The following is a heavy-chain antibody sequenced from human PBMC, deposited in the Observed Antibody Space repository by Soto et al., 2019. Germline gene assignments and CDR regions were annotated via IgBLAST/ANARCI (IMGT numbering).Heavy chain of an antibody. CDR3: ARGGPGGGSYYYLPRYAFDI. V-gene: IGHV3-48*03. CDR1: GFTFSSYE. CDR2: ISSSGSTI. D-gene: IGHD1-26*01. Sequence: GGSLRLSCAASGFTFSSYEMNWVRQAPGKGLEWVSYISSSGSTIYYADSVKGRFTISRDNAKNSLYLQMNGLRAEDTAVYYCARGGPGGGSYYYLPRYAFDIWGQGTMVTVSS. J-gene: IGHJ3*02.